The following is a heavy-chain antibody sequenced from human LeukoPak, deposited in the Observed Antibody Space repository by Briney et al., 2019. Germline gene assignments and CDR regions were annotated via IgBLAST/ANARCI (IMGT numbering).Heavy chain of an antibody. Sequence: SETLSLTCTVSGYSISSGYYWGWIRPPPGKGLEWIGSIYHSGSTYYNPSLKSRVTISVDTSKNQFSLKLSSVTAADTAVYYCARVRAVADHIDYWGQGTLVTVSS. CDR1: GYSISSGYY. V-gene: IGHV4-38-2*02. CDR3: ARVRAVADHIDY. CDR2: IYHSGST. J-gene: IGHJ4*02. D-gene: IGHD6-19*01.